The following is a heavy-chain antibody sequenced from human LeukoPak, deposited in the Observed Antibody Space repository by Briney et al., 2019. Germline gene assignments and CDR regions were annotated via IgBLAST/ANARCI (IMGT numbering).Heavy chain of an antibody. V-gene: IGHV3-7*01. J-gene: IGHJ4*02. D-gene: IGHD3-10*01. CDR3: ARDFPSGISGSYFRYDY. CDR2: INQDESER. Sequence: GGSLRLSCAASGFTFSNYWMSWVRQAPGKGLEWVANINQDESERYYVDSVKGRFTISRDNAENSLYLQMNSLRAEDTAVYYCARDFPSGISGSYFRYDYWGRGTLVTVSS. CDR1: GFTFSNYW.